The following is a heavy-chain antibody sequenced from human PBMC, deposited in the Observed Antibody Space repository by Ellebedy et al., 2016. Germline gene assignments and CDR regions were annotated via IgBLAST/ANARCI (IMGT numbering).Heavy chain of an antibody. CDR3: ARRLGAGTNYFDS. Sequence: GESLKIPXQGSKYNFANYWIGWVRQMPGKGLEWIGIVYPDDSDTEYSPSFQGLVTISADKSINTAYLQWRSLNASDTAMYYCARRLGAGTNYFDSWGQGTPVTVSS. CDR2: VYPDDSDT. V-gene: IGHV5-51*01. J-gene: IGHJ4*02. CDR1: KYNFANYW. D-gene: IGHD3-16*01.